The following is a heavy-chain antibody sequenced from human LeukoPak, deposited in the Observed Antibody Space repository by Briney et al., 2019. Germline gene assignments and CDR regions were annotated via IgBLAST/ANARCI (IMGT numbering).Heavy chain of an antibody. CDR3: ARGPQGWFDP. Sequence: SVKVSCKVSGYTLTELSMHWVRQAPGQGLEWMGGIIPIFGTANYAQKFQGRVTITADESTSTAYMELSSLRSEDTAVYYCARGPQGWFDPWGQGTLVTVSS. V-gene: IGHV1-69*13. CDR2: IIPIFGTA. CDR1: GYTLTELS. J-gene: IGHJ5*02.